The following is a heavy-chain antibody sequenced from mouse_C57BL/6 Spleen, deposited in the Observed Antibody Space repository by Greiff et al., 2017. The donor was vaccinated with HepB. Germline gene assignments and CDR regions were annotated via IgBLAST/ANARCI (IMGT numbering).Heavy chain of an antibody. CDR2: IYPGDGDT. CDR3: ARDYYGSRGAMDY. J-gene: IGHJ4*01. Sequence: QVQLQQSGPELVKPGASVKISCKASGYAFSSSWMNWVKQRPGKGLEWIGRIYPGDGDTNYNGKFKGKATLTADKSSSTAYMQLSSLTSEDSAVYICARDYYGSRGAMDYWGQGTSVTVSS. V-gene: IGHV1-82*01. CDR1: GYAFSSSW. D-gene: IGHD1-1*01.